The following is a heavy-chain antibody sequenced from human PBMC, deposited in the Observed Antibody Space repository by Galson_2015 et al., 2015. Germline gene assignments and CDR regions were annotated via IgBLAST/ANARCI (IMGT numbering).Heavy chain of an antibody. J-gene: IGHJ6*02. CDR2: ISYDGSNK. CDR3: AGDSSVIVVGPYGMDV. V-gene: IGHV3-30-3*01. D-gene: IGHD2-2*01. CDR1: GFTFSSYA. Sequence: SLRLSCAASGFTFSSYAMHWVRQAPGKGLEWVAVISYDGSNKYYADSVKGRFTISRDNSKNTLYLQMNSLRAEDTAVYYCAGDSSVIVVGPYGMDVWGQGTTVTVSS.